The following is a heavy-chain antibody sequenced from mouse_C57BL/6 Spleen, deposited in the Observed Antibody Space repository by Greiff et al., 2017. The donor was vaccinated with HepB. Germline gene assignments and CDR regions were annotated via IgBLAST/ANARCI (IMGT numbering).Heavy chain of an antibody. CDR2: IYPGGGYT. Sequence: VQLQQSGAELVRPGTSVKMSCKASGYTFTNYWIGWAKQRPGHGLEWIGDIYPGGGYTNYNEKFKGKATLTADKSSSTAYMQFSSVTSEDSAIYYCARLRTHYATDYWVQGTSFPVSS. V-gene: IGHV1-63*01. CDR3: ARLRTHYATDY. J-gene: IGHJ4*01. CDR1: GYTFTNYW.